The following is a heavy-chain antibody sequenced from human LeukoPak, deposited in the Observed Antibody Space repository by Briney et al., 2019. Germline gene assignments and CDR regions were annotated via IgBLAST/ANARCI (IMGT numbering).Heavy chain of an antibody. CDR3: ARHASVLLWFGELFR. V-gene: IGHV4-39*01. D-gene: IGHD3-10*01. CDR1: GGSISSYY. Sequence: PSETLSLTCTVSGGSISSYYWSWIRQPPGKGLEWIGSIYYSGSTYYNPSLKSRVTISVDTSKNQFSLKLSSVTAADTAVYYCARHASVLLWFGELFRWGQGTLVTVSS. CDR2: IYYSGST. J-gene: IGHJ4*02.